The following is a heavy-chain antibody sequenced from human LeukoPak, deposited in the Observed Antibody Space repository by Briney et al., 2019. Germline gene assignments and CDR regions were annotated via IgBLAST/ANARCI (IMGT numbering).Heavy chain of an antibody. J-gene: IGHJ4*02. CDR3: ARVGTLYDDYVLFDY. D-gene: IGHD4-17*01. CDR2: INSDGSST. Sequence: GGSLRLSCAASGFTLSSYWMHWVRQAPGKGLVWVSRINSDGSSTSYADSVKGRFTISRDNAKNTLYLQMNSLRAEDTAVYYCARVGTLYDDYVLFDYWGQGTLVTVSS. V-gene: IGHV3-74*01. CDR1: GFTLSSYW.